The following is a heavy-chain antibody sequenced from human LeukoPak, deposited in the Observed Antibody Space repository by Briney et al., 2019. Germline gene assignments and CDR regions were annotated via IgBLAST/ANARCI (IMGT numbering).Heavy chain of an antibody. CDR1: GFTFSNAW. D-gene: IGHD5-12*01. V-gene: IGHV3-15*01. CDR3: TTSLSGYDFLFDY. J-gene: IGHJ4*02. Sequence: GGSLRLTCAASGFTFSNAWMSWVRQAPGKGLEWVGRIKSKTDGGTTDYAAPVKDRFTFSRDDSKNTLYLQMNNLQTEDTAVYYCTTSLSGYDFLFDYWGQGTLVTVSS. CDR2: IKSKTDGGTT.